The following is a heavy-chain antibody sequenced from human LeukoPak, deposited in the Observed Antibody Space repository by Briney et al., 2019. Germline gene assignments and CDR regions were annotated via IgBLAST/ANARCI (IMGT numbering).Heavy chain of an antibody. CDR1: GFIFSTYG. CDR3: AKGVRYFDWYDY. Sequence: GGSLRLSCAASGFIFSTYGMGWVRQAPGKGLEWVSGISGSGGTTYYADSVKGRFTISRDNSKSTLYLQVISLRAEDTAVYYCAKGVRYFDWYDYWGQGTLVTVSS. CDR2: ISGSGGTT. J-gene: IGHJ4*02. V-gene: IGHV3-23*01. D-gene: IGHD3-9*01.